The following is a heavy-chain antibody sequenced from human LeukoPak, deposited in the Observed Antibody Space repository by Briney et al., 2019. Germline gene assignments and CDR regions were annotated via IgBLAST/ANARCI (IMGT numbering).Heavy chain of an antibody. V-gene: IGHV4-4*09. D-gene: IGHD2-8*01. Sequence: PSETLSLTCSVSDASISSYFWSWIRQPPGKGLEWIGHIYSSGSRYYNPSLKSRVTVSMEPSRNQFSLKLASVTAADTGMYYCAIAESVTAFDNWGQGTMVTVSS. CDR2: IYSSGSR. CDR1: DASISSYF. CDR3: AIAESVTAFDN. J-gene: IGHJ3*02.